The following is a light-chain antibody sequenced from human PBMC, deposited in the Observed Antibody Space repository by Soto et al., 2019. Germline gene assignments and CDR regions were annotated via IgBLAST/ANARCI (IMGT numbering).Light chain of an antibody. CDR1: SSNIEAGYD. CDR2: ANT. CDR3: QSYDTSLSGSGV. Sequence: QRVLTQPPSVTGARGQSVGISYTGSSSNIEAGYDVHWYQQRPGAAPRLLIFANTHRPSWVPDRFSASKSYTSASLTIAGLPAEDEADYYCQSYDTSLSGSGVYGTWTKVTVL. J-gene: IGLJ1*01. V-gene: IGLV1-40*01.